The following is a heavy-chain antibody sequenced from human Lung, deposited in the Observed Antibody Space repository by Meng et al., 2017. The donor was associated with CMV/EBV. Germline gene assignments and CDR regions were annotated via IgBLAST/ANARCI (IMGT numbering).Heavy chain of an antibody. J-gene: IGHJ6*02. CDR3: AKDHLITIYWGGMDV. V-gene: IGHV3-33*06. Sequence: SXAASGFTFSSYGMHWVRQAPGKGLEWVAVIWYDGSNKYYADSVKGRFTISRDNSKNTLYLQMNSLRAEDTAVYYCAKDHLITIYWGGMDVWGQGXTVTVSS. CDR1: GFTFSSYG. CDR2: IWYDGSNK. D-gene: IGHD3-3*01.